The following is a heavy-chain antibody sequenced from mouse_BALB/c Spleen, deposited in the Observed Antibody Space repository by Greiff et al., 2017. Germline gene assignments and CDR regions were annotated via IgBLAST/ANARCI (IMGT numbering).Heavy chain of an antibody. J-gene: IGHJ3*01. Sequence: EVQLQQSGTVLARPGASVKMSCKASGYSFTSYWMHWVKQRPGQGLEWIGAIYPGNSDTSYNQKFKGKAKLTAVTSASTAYMELSSLTNEDSAVYYCTNDGVDWDEPYWGQGTLVTVSA. V-gene: IGHV1-5*01. D-gene: IGHD4-1*01. CDR2: IYPGNSDT. CDR3: TNDGVDWDEPY. CDR1: GYSFTSYW.